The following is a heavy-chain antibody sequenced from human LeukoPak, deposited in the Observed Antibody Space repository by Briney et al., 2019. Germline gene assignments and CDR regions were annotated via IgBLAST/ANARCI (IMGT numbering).Heavy chain of an antibody. J-gene: IGHJ6*02. D-gene: IGHD6-13*01. CDR2: ISAYNGNT. CDR1: GGTFSSYA. Sequence: ASVKVSCKASGGTFSSYAISWVRQAPGQGLEWMGWISAYNGNTNYAQKLQGRVTMTTDTSTSTAYMELRSLRSDDTAVYYCARDPQYTSSWFSTSYYYGMDVWGQGTTVTVSS. V-gene: IGHV1-18*01. CDR3: ARDPQYTSSWFSTSYYYGMDV.